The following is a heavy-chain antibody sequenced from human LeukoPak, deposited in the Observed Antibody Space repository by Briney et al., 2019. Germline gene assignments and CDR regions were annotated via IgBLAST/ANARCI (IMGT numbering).Heavy chain of an antibody. J-gene: IGHJ4*02. V-gene: IGHV3-23*01. D-gene: IGHD3-22*01. CDR2: ISGSGSST. CDR1: GFTFSTYG. Sequence: PGGSLRLSCAASGFTFSTYGMSWVRQAPGKGLEWVSGISGSGSSTYYVDSVKGRFTISRDNSKNTLYMQMTSLRAEDTAVYYCAKDDSSGYYYNYFDYWGQGTLVTVSS. CDR3: AKDDSSGYYYNYFDY.